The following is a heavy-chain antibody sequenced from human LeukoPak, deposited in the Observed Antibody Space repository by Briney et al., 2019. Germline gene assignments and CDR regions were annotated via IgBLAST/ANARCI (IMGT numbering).Heavy chain of an antibody. Sequence: PGGSLRLSCAASGFTVSNAWMSWVRQAPGKGLEWVSIIYNDGGTYYADSVKGRFTISRDSSENTVYLQMSSLRADDTAVYYCARVTATDDYFDYWGQGTLVTVSS. CDR1: GFTVSNAW. CDR2: IYNDGGT. V-gene: IGHV3-53*01. J-gene: IGHJ4*02. CDR3: ARVTATDDYFDY. D-gene: IGHD2-21*02.